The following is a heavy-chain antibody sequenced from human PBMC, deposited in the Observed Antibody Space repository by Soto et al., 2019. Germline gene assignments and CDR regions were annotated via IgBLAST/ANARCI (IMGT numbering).Heavy chain of an antibody. CDR2: ISAHNGNT. D-gene: IGHD1-1*01. CDR3: ARGRYGDY. J-gene: IGHJ4*02. Sequence: QVHLVQSGAEVKKPGASVKDSCKGSGYGFTTYGITWVRQAPGQGLEWMAWISAHNGNTNYAQKVQGRVTVTRDISTSTAYMELRSLRYDDTAVYYCARGRYGDYWGQGALVTVSS. V-gene: IGHV1-18*01. CDR1: GYGFTTYG.